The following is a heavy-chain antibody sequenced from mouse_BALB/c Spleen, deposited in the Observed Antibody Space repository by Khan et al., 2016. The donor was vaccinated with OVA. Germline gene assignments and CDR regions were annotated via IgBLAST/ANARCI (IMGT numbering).Heavy chain of an antibody. J-gene: IGHJ4*01. V-gene: IGHV9-3-1*01. CDR1: GFTFTNYG. CDR3: ARVGYNGTMDS. Sequence: QVQLQQSGPELKKPGETVQISCKTSGFTFTNYGMNWVKQAPGKGLKWMGWINTYTGAPTFADDFKGRFAFSLETSASTAYLQINSLKNEDTATYFCARVGYNGTMDSWGQGTSVTVSS. CDR2: INTYTGAP. D-gene: IGHD2-2*01.